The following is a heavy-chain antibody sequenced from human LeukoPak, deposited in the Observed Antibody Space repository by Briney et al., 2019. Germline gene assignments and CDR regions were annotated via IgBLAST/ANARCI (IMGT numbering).Heavy chain of an antibody. J-gene: IGHJ4*02. CDR3: ARGGRLLRPFDY. CDR2: IYSGGST. CDR1: GFTVSSNY. D-gene: IGHD3-3*01. V-gene: IGHV3-53*01. Sequence: GGSLRLSCAASGFTVSSNYMSWVRRAPGKGLEWVSVIYSGGSTYYADSVKGRFTISRDNSKNTLYLQMNSLRAEDTAVYYCARGGRLLRPFDYWGQGTLVTVSS.